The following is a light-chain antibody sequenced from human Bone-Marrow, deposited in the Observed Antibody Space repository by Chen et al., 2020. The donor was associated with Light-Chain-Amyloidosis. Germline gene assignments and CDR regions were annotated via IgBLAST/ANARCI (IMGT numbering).Light chain of an antibody. V-gene: IGLV1-44*01. CDR1: TSNVGGNP. J-gene: IGLJ2*01. CDR2: TTN. Sequence: QSVLTQPPSASGTPGQWVTISFSGSTSNVGGNPINWYQLLPGTAPKLLISTTNQRPSGVPDRFSGSKSATSASLAISGLQSEDEADYYCATWDDSLNVVVFGGGTRLTVL. CDR3: ATWDDSLNVVV.